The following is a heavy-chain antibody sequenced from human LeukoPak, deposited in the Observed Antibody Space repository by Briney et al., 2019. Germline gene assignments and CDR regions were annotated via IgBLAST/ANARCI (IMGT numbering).Heavy chain of an antibody. CDR1: GGSISSSSYY. CDR3: ARHPYSSGWYHNWFDP. Sequence: SETLSLTCTVSGGSISSSSYYWGWIRQPPGKGLEWIGSIYYSGSTYYNPSLKSRVTISADTSKNQFSLKLSSVTAADTAVYYCARHPYSSGWYHNWFDPWGQGTLVTVSS. V-gene: IGHV4-39*01. CDR2: IYYSGST. D-gene: IGHD6-19*01. J-gene: IGHJ5*02.